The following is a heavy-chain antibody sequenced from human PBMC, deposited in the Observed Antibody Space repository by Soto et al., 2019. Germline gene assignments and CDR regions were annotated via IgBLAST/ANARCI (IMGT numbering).Heavy chain of an antibody. J-gene: IGHJ5*02. Sequence: SETLSLTCAVSGGSLTTHYWSWIRQSPGKGLELIGYIYYSGSTNYNPSLKSRVTISVDTSKNQFSLKMSSVTAADTALYYCARRYSGSYRPSNWFDPWGQGTLVTVSS. V-gene: IGHV4-59*11. CDR1: GGSLTTHY. D-gene: IGHD1-26*01. CDR2: IYYSGST. CDR3: ARRYSGSYRPSNWFDP.